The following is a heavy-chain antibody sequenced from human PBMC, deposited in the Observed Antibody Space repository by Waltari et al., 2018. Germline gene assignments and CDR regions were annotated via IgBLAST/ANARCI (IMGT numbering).Heavy chain of an antibody. J-gene: IGHJ3*02. CDR2: INPNSGGT. CDR3: TGRGFWSGYPPDAFDI. Sequence: QVQLVQSGAEVKKPGASVKVSCKASGYTFTGYYMHWVRQAPGQGLEWMGRINPNSGGTNYAQKFQGRVTMTRDTSISTAYMELSRLRSDDTAVYYCTGRGFWSGYPPDAFDIWGQGTMVTVSS. D-gene: IGHD3-3*01. CDR1: GYTFTGYY. V-gene: IGHV1-2*06.